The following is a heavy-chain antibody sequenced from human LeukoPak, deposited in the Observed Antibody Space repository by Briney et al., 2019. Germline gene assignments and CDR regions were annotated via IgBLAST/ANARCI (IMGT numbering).Heavy chain of an antibody. CDR2: IYSGGST. D-gene: IGHD4-23*01. CDR3: ARRAGGYSHPYDY. CDR1: GFTFTSYG. V-gene: IGHV3-53*01. Sequence: GGSLRLSCAASGFTFTSYGMSWVRQAPGKGLEWVSLIYSGGSTYYADSVKGRFTISRDNSKNTLYLQMNSLRAEDTAVYYCARRAGGYSHPYDYWGQGTLVTVSS. J-gene: IGHJ4*02.